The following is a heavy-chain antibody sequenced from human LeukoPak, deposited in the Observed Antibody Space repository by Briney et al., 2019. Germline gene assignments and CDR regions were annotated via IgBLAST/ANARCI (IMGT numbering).Heavy chain of an antibody. CDR3: ARETSQKGAHYMDV. Sequence: SETLSLTCTVSGGSISSYYWSWIRQPPGKGLEYIGYIYYNGYTNYNPSLKSRVTISVDTSKNQFSLKLSSVTAADTAVYYCARETSQKGAHYMDVWGKGTTVTISS. CDR1: GGSISSYY. V-gene: IGHV4-59*01. CDR2: IYYNGYT. J-gene: IGHJ6*03. D-gene: IGHD3-16*01.